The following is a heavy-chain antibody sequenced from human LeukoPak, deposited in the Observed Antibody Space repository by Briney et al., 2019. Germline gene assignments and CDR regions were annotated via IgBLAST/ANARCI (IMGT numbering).Heavy chain of an antibody. J-gene: IGHJ4*02. CDR3: AKDLDYGGNSGLDY. CDR1: GFTFDDYG. V-gene: IGHV3-9*03. Sequence: GGSLRLSCAASGFTFDDYGMSWVRQAPGKGLEWVSGISWNSGSIGYADSVKGRFTISRDNAKNSLYLQMNSLRAEDMALYYCAKDLDYGGNSGLDYWGQGTLVTVSS. CDR2: ISWNSGSI. D-gene: IGHD4-23*01.